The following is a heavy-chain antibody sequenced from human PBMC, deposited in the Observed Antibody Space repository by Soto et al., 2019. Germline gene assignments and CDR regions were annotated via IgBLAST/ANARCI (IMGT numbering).Heavy chain of an antibody. D-gene: IGHD3-3*02. CDR1: GGSISNYY. CDR2: IYYSGNT. J-gene: IGHJ5*02. CDR3: ASPKIAFYNWFAP. Sequence: SETLSLTCTVSGGSISNYYWSWIRQPPGKGLEWIGYIYYSGNTNYNPSLKSRVTISVDTSKNQFSLNLSSVTAADTAVYYCASPKIAFYNWFAPWGQGTLVTVSS. V-gene: IGHV4-59*08.